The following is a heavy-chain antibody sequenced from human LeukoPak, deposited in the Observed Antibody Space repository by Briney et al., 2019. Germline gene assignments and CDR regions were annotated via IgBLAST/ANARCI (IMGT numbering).Heavy chain of an antibody. Sequence: GWINTGNGNTKYSQKFQRRVTVTRDTSASTAYMELSSLRSEYTAVYYCARCGYSDGWSCDHWGQGTLVTVSS. D-gene: IGHD5-18*01. CDR2: INTGNGNT. J-gene: IGHJ5*02. V-gene: IGHV1-3*04. CDR3: ARCGYSDGWSCDH.